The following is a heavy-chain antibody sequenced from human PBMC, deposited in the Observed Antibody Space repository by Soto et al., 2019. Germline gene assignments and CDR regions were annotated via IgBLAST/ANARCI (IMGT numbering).Heavy chain of an antibody. V-gene: IGHV1-69*12. J-gene: IGHJ5*02. CDR1: GGTFSSYA. D-gene: IGHD2-2*01. Sequence: QVQLVQSGAEVKKPGSSVKVSCKASGGTFSSYAISWVRQAPGQGLEWMGGIIPIFGTANYAQKFQGRVTITADESASTAYMELSSLGSEDTAVYYCACRSLGYCISTSCPNWFDPWGEGTLVTVSS. CDR2: IIPIFGTA. CDR3: ACRSLGYCISTSCPNWFDP.